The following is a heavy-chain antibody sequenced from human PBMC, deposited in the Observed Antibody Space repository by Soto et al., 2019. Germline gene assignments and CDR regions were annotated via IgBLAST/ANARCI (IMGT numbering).Heavy chain of an antibody. J-gene: IGHJ4*02. CDR1: GFTFSSYW. D-gene: IGHD3-10*01. V-gene: IGHV3-7*05. Sequence: PGGSLRLSCAASGFTFSSYWMSWVRQAPGKGLEWVANIKQDGSGRSYLDSVKGRFTLSRDNAKNSLYLQMNSLRVEDTAVYYCARASSIRISMIRGGVAFFDYWGLGTLVTVSS. CDR2: IKQDGSGR. CDR3: ARASSIRISMIRGGVAFFDY.